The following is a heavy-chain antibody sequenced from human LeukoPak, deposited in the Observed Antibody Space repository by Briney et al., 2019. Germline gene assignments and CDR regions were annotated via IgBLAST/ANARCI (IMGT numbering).Heavy chain of an antibody. J-gene: IGHJ6*02. CDR1: GRTFTSYA. CDR2: IIPILGIA. Sequence: SVKVSCKASGRTFTSYAISWVRQAPGQGLEWRGRIIPILGIANYAQKFQGRVTITADKSTSTAYMELSSLRSEDTAVYYCARGYYDSSGYYYRYYYYGMDVWGQGTTVTVSS. V-gene: IGHV1-69*04. D-gene: IGHD3-22*01. CDR3: ARGYYDSSGYYYRYYYYGMDV.